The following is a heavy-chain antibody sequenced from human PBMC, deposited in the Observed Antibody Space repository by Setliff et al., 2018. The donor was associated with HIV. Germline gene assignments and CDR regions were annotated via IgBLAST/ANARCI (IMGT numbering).Heavy chain of an antibody. Sequence: PGGSLRLSCGASGFTFSDIEMNWVRQAPGKGLEWVSYITSSGDAIYYADSVEGRFTISRDNAKNSLYLQMNSLRAEDTAIYYCARDTAYFFDIWGQGTMVTVSS. J-gene: IGHJ3*02. D-gene: IGHD1-26*01. CDR2: ITSSGDAI. CDR3: ARDTAYFFDI. V-gene: IGHV3-48*03. CDR1: GFTFSDIE.